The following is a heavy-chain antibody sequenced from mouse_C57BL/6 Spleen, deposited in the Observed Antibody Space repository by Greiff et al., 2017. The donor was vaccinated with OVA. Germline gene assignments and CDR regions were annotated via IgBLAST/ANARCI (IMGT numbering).Heavy chain of an antibody. CDR3: TRIYYDYDWYFDV. V-gene: IGHV1-15*01. J-gene: IGHJ1*03. D-gene: IGHD2-4*01. Sequence: VQLQQSGAELVRPGASVTLSCKASGYTFTDYEMHWVKQTPVHGLEWIGAIDPETGGTAYNQKFKGKAILTADKSSSTAYMELRSLTSEDSAVYYCTRIYYDYDWYFDVWGTGTTVTVSS. CDR1: GYTFTDYE. CDR2: IDPETGGT.